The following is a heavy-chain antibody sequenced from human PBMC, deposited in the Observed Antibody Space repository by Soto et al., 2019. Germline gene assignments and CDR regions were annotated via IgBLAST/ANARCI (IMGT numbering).Heavy chain of an antibody. CDR2: MNPQTGHT. D-gene: IGHD6-19*01. J-gene: IGHJ5*02. V-gene: IGHV1-8*01. Sequence: QVQLFQSGAEVKKPGASLKVSCRSSGYTFTNYDVNWVRQAPGQGLEWMGWMNPQTGHTGYAQKFQDRVTMTRDTSISTSYMELTSLTSEDTAVYYCARIAVAGTWWFDPWGQGTLVTVSS. CDR3: ARIAVAGTWWFDP. CDR1: GYTFTNYD.